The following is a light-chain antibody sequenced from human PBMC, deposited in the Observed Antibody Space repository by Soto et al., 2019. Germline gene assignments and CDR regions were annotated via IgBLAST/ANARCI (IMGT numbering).Light chain of an antibody. CDR3: QQRSNWPT. V-gene: IGKV3-11*01. J-gene: IGKJ3*01. CDR1: QSVSSY. CDR2: DAS. Sequence: EIVLTQSPATLSLSPGERATLSCRASQSVSSYLAWYQQKPGQAPRLLIYDASNRATGIPARFSRSGSGTDFTLTISSIEPEDVAVYYCQQRSNWPTFGPGTKVDIK.